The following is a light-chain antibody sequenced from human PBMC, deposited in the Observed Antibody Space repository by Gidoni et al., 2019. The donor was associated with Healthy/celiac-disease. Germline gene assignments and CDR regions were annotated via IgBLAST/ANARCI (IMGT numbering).Light chain of an antibody. CDR2: GAS. CDR1: QRVSSSY. V-gene: IGKV3-20*01. J-gene: IGKJ2*01. CDR3: QQYGSSPPYT. Sequence: IVFTQSPGTLSLSPGERATLSCRASQRVSSSYLAWYQQTPGQAPRLLIYGASSRATGIPDRCSGSGCGTDVTLTIIRLEPEDVAVYYCQQYGSSPPYTFGQGTKLEIK.